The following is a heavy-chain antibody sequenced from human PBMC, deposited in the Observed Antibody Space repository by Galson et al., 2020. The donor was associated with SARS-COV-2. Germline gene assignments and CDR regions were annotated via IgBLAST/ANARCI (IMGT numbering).Heavy chain of an antibody. CDR3: ARGSPLWFGEGLYFDY. Sequence: ASETLSLTCTVSGYSISSGGYYWTWIRQFPGKGLEWIGYIYYSGSTYYNPSLESRVTISRDTSKNQFSLKLSSVTAADTAVYYCARGSPLWFGEGLYFDYWGQGTLVTVSS. CDR2: IYYSGST. CDR1: GYSISSGGYY. V-gene: IGHV4-31*03. J-gene: IGHJ4*02. D-gene: IGHD3-10*01.